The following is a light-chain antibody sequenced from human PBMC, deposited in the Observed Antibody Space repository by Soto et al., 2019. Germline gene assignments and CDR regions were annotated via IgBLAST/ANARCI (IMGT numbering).Light chain of an antibody. CDR1: QSISSY. CDR3: QQANSFPLT. CDR2: AAS. Sequence: DIQLTQSPSFLSASVGDRVTITCRASQSISSYLNWYQQKPGKAPNLLIYAASSLHSGVPSRFSGSGSGTDFTLTISSLQPEDFATYYCQQANSFPLTFGGGTK. J-gene: IGKJ4*01. V-gene: IGKV1-12*01.